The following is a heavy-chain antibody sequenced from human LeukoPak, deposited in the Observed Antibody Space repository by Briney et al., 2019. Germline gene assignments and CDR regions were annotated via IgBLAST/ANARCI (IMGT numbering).Heavy chain of an antibody. CDR3: ARGHKDCSRISCFTIYYYHGMDI. V-gene: IGHV1-8*01. D-gene: IGHD2-2*02. CDR2: MNPNSGDR. Sequence: ASVKVSCKASGYTFTNYDLNWVRQAPGQGLEWMGWMNPNSGDRGNAQKFQGRVTMTSDTSISTAYMELSSLRSDDTAVYYCARGHKDCSRISCFTIYYYHGMDIWGQGTMVTV. J-gene: IGHJ6*02. CDR1: GYTFTNYD.